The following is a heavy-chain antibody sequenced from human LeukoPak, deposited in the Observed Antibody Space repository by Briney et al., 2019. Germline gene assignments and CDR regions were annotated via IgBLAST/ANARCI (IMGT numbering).Heavy chain of an antibody. CDR1: GGSISSYF. CDR2: IYYSGST. Sequence: SETLSLTCIVSGGSISSYFWSWIRQPPGKRLEYIGYIYYSGSTNYNPSLQSRVAISVHTSKNQFSLKLSSVTAADTAVYYCARAGTVAGTIVDYWGQGTLVTVSS. J-gene: IGHJ4*02. V-gene: IGHV4-59*01. CDR3: ARAGTVAGTIVDY. D-gene: IGHD6-19*01.